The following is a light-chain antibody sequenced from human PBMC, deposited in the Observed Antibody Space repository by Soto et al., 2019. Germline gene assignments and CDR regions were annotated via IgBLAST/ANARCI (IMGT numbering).Light chain of an antibody. V-gene: IGKV3-15*01. J-gene: IGKJ1*01. CDR3: QQYNNWPRT. CDR1: QSVSSN. Sequence: EVVMTQSPATLSVSPGKRAALSCRASQSVSSNLAWYQQKPGQAPRLLIYDASTRATGIPARFSGSGSGTEFTLTISSLQSEDFAVYYCQQYNNWPRTFGQGTKVELK. CDR2: DAS.